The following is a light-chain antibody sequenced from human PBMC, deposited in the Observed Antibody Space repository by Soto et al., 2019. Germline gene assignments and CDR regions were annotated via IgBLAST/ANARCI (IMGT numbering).Light chain of an antibody. CDR3: QQYGSSPRT. CDR2: DAS. CDR1: QSVASNY. Sequence: EILLTQSAGILSLSPGERATLSCRASQSVASNYLAWYQHKPGQAPRLLIYDASRTATGIPDRFGGSGSGTDFTLTISRLEPEDFAVYYCQQYGSSPRTFGQGTKVDIK. J-gene: IGKJ1*01. V-gene: IGKV3-20*01.